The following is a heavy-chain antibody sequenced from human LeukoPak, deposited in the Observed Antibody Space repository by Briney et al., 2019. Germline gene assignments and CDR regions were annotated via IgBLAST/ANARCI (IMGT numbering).Heavy chain of an antibody. V-gene: IGHV3-48*02. CDR1: GFIFNSYW. J-gene: IGHJ4*02. Sequence: GGSLRLSCAASGFIFNSYWMNWLRQAPGKGLEWISYISSSGSTINYADSVKGRFTISRDSAKNSLYLQMNSLRDEDTAVYYCARDRDSGDYTAAPGDYWGQGTLVTVSS. D-gene: IGHD4-17*01. CDR3: ARDRDSGDYTAAPGDY. CDR2: ISSSGSTI.